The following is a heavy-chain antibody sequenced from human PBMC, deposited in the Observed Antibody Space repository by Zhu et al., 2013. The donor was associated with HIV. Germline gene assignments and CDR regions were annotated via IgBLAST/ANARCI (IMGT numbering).Heavy chain of an antibody. CDR3: ARHDPPRGHGD. D-gene: IGHD3-10*01. V-gene: IGHV3-23*05. CDR1: GFTFSSYD. Sequence: EVQLLESGGGLVQPGGSLRLSCAASGFTFSSYDMSWLRQAPGKGLEWVSAIHSRSESTFYADSVRGRFTISRDNFKSTVFLQMNSLRADDTAIYYCARHDPPRGHGDWGQGARVTVSS. CDR2: IHSRSEST. J-gene: IGHJ4*02.